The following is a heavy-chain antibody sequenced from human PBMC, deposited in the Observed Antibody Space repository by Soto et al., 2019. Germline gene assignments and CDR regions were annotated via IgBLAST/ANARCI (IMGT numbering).Heavy chain of an antibody. J-gene: IGHJ1*01. CDR1: GGSISSSSYY. Sequence: QLQLQESGPGLVKPSETLSLTCTVSGGSISSSSYYWGWIRQPPGKGLEWIGSIYYSGSTYYNPSLKSRVTISVDTSKNQFSLKLSSVTAADTAVYYCARHKAYCGGDCYLEYFQHWGQGTLVTVSS. V-gene: IGHV4-39*01. D-gene: IGHD2-21*02. CDR3: ARHKAYCGGDCYLEYFQH. CDR2: IYYSGST.